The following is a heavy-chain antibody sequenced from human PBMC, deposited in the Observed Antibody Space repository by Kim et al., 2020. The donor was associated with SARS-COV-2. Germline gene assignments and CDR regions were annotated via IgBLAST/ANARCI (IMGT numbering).Heavy chain of an antibody. D-gene: IGHD3-10*01. CDR3: VVFGSGSYYYFDY. V-gene: IGHV7-4-1*02. J-gene: IGHJ4*02. Sequence: ASVKVSCKASGYTFNSYAMNWVRQAPGQGLEWMGWINTNTGNPTYAQGFTGRYVFSLDTSVSTAYLQISSLKAEDTAVYYCVVFGSGSYYYFDYWGQGTLVTVSS. CDR1: GYTFNSYA. CDR2: INTNTGNP.